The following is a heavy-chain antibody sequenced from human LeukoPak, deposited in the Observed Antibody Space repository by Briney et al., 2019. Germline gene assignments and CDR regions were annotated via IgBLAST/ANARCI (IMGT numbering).Heavy chain of an antibody. CDR1: GFTFSSYG. J-gene: IGHJ4*02. Sequence: GRSLRLSCAASGFTFSSYGMHWVRQAPGKGLEWVAVISYDGSNKYYADSVKGRFTISRDNSKNSLYLQMNSLRAEDTAVYYCASPSGYSYGYYYWGQGTLVTVSS. D-gene: IGHD5-18*01. V-gene: IGHV3-30*03. CDR3: ASPSGYSYGYYY. CDR2: ISYDGSNK.